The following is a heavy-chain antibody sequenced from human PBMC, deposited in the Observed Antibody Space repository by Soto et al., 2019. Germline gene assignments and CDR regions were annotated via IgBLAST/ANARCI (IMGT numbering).Heavy chain of an antibody. Sequence: ASVKVSCKASGYTFTSYGISWVRQAPGQGLEWMGWISAHNGNTNYAQKLQGRVTMTTDTSTSTAYMELRSLRSDDTAVYYCARFEAVVVPAAGGQLDYWGQGTLVTVSS. J-gene: IGHJ4*02. D-gene: IGHD2-2*01. V-gene: IGHV1-18*01. CDR3: ARFEAVVVPAAGGQLDY. CDR2: ISAHNGNT. CDR1: GYTFTSYG.